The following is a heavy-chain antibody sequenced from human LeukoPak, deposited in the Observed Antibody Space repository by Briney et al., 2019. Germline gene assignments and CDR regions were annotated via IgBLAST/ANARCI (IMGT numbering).Heavy chain of an antibody. D-gene: IGHD6-6*01. Sequence: SETLSLTCTVSGGSIRSYYWSWIRQPPGKGLEWIGYIYYSGSTNYNPSLKSRVTISVDTSKNQFSLKLSSVTAADTAVYYCARGSHSSSSLGPYYYYYYMDVWGKGTTVTVSS. CDR2: IYYSGST. CDR1: GGSIRSYY. V-gene: IGHV4-59*01. J-gene: IGHJ6*03. CDR3: ARGSHSSSSLGPYYYYYYMDV.